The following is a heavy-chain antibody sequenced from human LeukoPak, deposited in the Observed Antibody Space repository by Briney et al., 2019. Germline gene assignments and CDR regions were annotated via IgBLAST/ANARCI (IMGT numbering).Heavy chain of an antibody. D-gene: IGHD5-18*01. CDR2: INGSGGST. V-gene: IGHV3-23*01. CDR3: AKRIQSAMATGY. CDR1: GFTFSSYA. J-gene: IGHJ4*02. Sequence: GGSLRLSCAASGFTFSSYAMSWVRQAPGRGLEWVSDINGSGGSTYYADSVKGRFTISRDNSKNTLYLQMNSLRAEDTAVYYCAKRIQSAMATGYWGQGTLVTVSS.